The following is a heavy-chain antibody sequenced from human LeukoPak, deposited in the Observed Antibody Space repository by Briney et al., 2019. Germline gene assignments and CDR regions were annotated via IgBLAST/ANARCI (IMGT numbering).Heavy chain of an antibody. Sequence: GGSLRLSCAASGFTFSSYDMSWVRQAPGKGLEWVAVISYDGSNYFYADFVKGRFTISRDSSKNTLYLHMDTLRAEDTAVYYCARGYYYDSGSLDFWGQGTLVTVSS. D-gene: IGHD3-10*01. CDR2: ISYDGSNY. J-gene: IGHJ4*02. V-gene: IGHV3-30*03. CDR1: GFTFSSYD. CDR3: ARGYYYDSGSLDF.